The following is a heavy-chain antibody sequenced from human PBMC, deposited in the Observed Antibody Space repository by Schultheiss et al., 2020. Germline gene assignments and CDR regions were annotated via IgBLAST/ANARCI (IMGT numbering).Heavy chain of an antibody. CDR1: GYSFTSYW. CDR3: ARHGDVAIVATIQFELGAYFDY. Sequence: GGSLRLSCKGSGYSFTSYWIGWVRQMPGKGLEWMGIIYPGDSDTRYSPSFQGQVTISADKSISTDYLQWSSLKASDTAMYYCARHGDVAIVATIQFELGAYFDYWGQGTLVTVSS. D-gene: IGHD5-12*01. J-gene: IGHJ4*02. CDR2: IYPGDSDT. V-gene: IGHV5-51*01.